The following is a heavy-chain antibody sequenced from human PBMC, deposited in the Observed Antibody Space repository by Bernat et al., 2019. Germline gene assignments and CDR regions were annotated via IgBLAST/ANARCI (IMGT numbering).Heavy chain of an antibody. CDR1: GFTFSSYW. V-gene: IGHV3-7*03. CDR3: ARVPPVVVVPAAMAYYFDY. D-gene: IGHD2-2*01. Sequence: VLLVESGGGLVQPGGSLRLSCAASGFTFSSYWMSWVRQAPGKGLEWLANIKQDGSEKYYVDSVKGRFTISRDNAKNSLYLQMNSLRAEDTAVYYCARVPPVVVVPAAMAYYFDYWGQGTLVTVSS. J-gene: IGHJ4*02. CDR2: IKQDGSEK.